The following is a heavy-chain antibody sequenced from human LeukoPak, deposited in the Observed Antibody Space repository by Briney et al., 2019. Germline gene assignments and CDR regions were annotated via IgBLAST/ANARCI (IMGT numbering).Heavy chain of an antibody. CDR3: ARYCGGDCYGMDV. D-gene: IGHD2-21*01. V-gene: IGHV3-7*01. CDR2: IKQDGSEK. J-gene: IGHJ6*02. CDR1: EFTFSSYW. Sequence: GGSLRLSCTASEFTFSSYWMSWVRQAPGKGLEWVANIKQDGSEKDYVDSVKGRFTISRDNAKNSLYLQMINLRAEDTAVYYCARYCGGDCYGMDVWGQGTTVTVSS.